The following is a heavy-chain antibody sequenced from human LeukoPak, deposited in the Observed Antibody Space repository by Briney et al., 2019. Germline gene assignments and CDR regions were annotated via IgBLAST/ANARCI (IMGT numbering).Heavy chain of an antibody. CDR3: ARDLVVRGRWSWFDP. V-gene: IGHV3-74*01. D-gene: IGHD3-10*01. Sequence: GGSLRLSCAASGFTFSNYWMHWVRQAPGKGLVWVSGINSDGSNTYYAYSVKGRSTISRETTKNTLYLLMNRLRAEDTAVYYCARDLVVRGRWSWFDPSGQGTLVTVSS. CDR2: INSDGSNT. CDR1: GFTFSNYW. J-gene: IGHJ5*02.